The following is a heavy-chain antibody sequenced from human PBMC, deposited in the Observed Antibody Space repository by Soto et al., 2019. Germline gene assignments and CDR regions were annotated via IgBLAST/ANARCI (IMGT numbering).Heavy chain of an antibody. D-gene: IGHD6-13*01. J-gene: IGHJ6*02. CDR2: ISWNSGSI. V-gene: IGHV3-9*01. CDR1: GFTFDDYA. CDR3: AKVLQSSSWSILGGMDV. Sequence: EVQLVESGGGLVQPGRSLRLSCAASGFTFDDYAMHWVRQAPGKGLEWVSGISWNSGSIGYAESVKGRFTISRDNAKNSLYLQMNSLRAEDTALYYCAKVLQSSSWSILGGMDVWGQGTTVTVSS.